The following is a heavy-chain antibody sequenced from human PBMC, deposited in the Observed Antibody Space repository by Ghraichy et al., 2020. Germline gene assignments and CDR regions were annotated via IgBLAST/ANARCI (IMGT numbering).Heavy chain of an antibody. Sequence: GGSLRLSCAASGFTFSSYAMSWVRQAPGKGLEWVSGISGSGDNTYYADSVEGRFTISRDNSKNTLYLQMNSLRAEDTALYYCAKAPAPMYYDSSGYYRSWGQGTLVTVSS. CDR1: GFTFSSYA. D-gene: IGHD3-22*01. CDR3: AKAPAPMYYDSSGYYRS. J-gene: IGHJ4*02. V-gene: IGHV3-23*01. CDR2: ISGSGDNT.